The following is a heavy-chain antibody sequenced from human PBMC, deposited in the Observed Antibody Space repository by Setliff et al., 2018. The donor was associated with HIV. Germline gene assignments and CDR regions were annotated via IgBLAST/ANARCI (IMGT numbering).Heavy chain of an antibody. CDR1: GFTFSSYS. V-gene: IGHV3-21*01. CDR3: ARSGGIGNYHWDV. D-gene: IGHD3-16*01. Sequence: GGSLRLSCAASGFTFSSYSMNWVRQAPGKGLEWVSSISSSSSYIYYADSVKGRFTISRDNAKKSLYLQMNSLGAEDTAVYYCARSGGIGNYHWDVWGKGTTVTVSS. CDR2: ISSSSSYI. J-gene: IGHJ6*03.